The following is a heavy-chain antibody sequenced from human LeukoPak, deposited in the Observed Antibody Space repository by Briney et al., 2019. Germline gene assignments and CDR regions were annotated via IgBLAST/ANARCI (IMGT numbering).Heavy chain of an antibody. CDR1: GGSISSSNW. CDR3: VTPGSGGYFTH. CDR2: IYHSGST. Sequence: SGTLSLTCAVSGGSISSSNWWSWVRQPPGKGLEWIGEIYHSGSTNYNPSLKSRVTISVDKSKNQFSLKLTSVTAADTAVYYCVTPGSGGYFTHWGQGSLVTVSS. J-gene: IGHJ4*02. V-gene: IGHV4-4*02. D-gene: IGHD3-22*01.